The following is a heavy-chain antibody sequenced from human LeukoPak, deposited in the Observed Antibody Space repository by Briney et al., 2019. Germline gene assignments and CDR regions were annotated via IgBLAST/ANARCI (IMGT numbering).Heavy chain of an antibody. CDR3: AKARLSTGWAYNDY. Sequence: GGSLRLSCAASGFTFRSYAMSWVRQAPGKGLEWVSAIVGGGGTTFYADSVKGRSTISRDNSKNTVSLQMNSLRAEDTAVYYCAKARLSTGWAYNDYWGQGTLVTVSS. D-gene: IGHD6-19*01. J-gene: IGHJ4*02. CDR1: GFTFRSYA. V-gene: IGHV3-23*01. CDR2: IVGGGGTT.